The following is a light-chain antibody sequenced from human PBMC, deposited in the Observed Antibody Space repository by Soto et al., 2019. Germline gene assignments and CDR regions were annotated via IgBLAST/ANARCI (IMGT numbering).Light chain of an antibody. J-gene: IGLJ2*01. CDR2: DNN. CDR1: SSNIGNNF. V-gene: IGLV1-51*01. CDR3: GTWDTSLGAVV. Sequence: QSVLTQPPSVSAAPGQKVTISCSGSSSNIGNNFASWYQQLPGTAPKLLIYDNNKRPSGIPGRFSGSKSGTSATLGITGLQTWDEADYFCGTWDTSLGAVVFGGGTKVTVL.